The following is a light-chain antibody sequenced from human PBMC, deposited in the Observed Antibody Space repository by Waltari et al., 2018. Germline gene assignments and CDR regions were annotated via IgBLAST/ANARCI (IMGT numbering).Light chain of an antibody. CDR1: ALPRKY. CDR2: EDT. Sequence: SYELTQPPSVSVSPGQTARIACSGDALPRKYAYWYQHKSGQAPVLVIYEDTNRPSASPERFSGSSSGAVATLTISGAQEEDEADYYCYSTDISGSLWVFGGGTKVTVL. V-gene: IGLV3-10*01. CDR3: YSTDISGSLWV. J-gene: IGLJ3*02.